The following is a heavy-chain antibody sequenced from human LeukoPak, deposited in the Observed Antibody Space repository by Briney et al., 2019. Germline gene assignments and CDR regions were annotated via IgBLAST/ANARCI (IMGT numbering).Heavy chain of an antibody. D-gene: IGHD3-3*01. CDR3: AKDAYYDFWSGTHGGFHDY. J-gene: IGHJ4*02. CDR1: GFTFSSYA. Sequence: GGSLRLSCAASGFTFSSYAMSWVRQAPGKGLEWVSAISGSGGSTYYADSVKGRFTISRDNSKNTLYLQMNSLRAEDTAVYYCAKDAYYDFWSGTHGGFHDYWGQGTLVTVSS. V-gene: IGHV3-23*01. CDR2: ISGSGGST.